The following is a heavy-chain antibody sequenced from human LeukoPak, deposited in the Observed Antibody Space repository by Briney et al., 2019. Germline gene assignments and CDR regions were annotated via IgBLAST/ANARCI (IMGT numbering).Heavy chain of an antibody. V-gene: IGHV1-2*04. CDR1: GYTFTGYY. CDR2: INPNSGGT. CDR3: ARAFYYDSSGSSDHYGMDV. Sequence: ASVKVSCKASGYTFTGYYMHWVRQAPGQGLEWMGWINPNSGGTNYAQKFQGWVTMTRDTSISTAYMELSRLRSDDTAVYYCARAFYYDSSGSSDHYGMDVWGQGTTVTVSS. J-gene: IGHJ6*02. D-gene: IGHD3-22*01.